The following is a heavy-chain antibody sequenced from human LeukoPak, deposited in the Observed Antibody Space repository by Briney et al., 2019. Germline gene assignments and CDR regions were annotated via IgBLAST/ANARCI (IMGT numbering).Heavy chain of an antibody. Sequence: GGSLRFSCEASGFTFSSYAVSWIRQAPGKGLEWVSAITGTGGHTYYVASVKGRFTVSRNNSRNTLYLQMSSLRGEDSAIYYCAKVRDTRDWYKDAFDVWGQGTRVTVSS. J-gene: IGHJ3*01. CDR1: GFTFSSYA. D-gene: IGHD6-19*01. CDR2: ITGTGGHT. CDR3: AKVRDTRDWYKDAFDV. V-gene: IGHV3-23*01.